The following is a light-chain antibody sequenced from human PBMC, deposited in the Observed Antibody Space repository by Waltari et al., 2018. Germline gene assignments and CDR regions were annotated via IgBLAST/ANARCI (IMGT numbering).Light chain of an antibody. CDR1: SSDVGFYNY. CDR2: DVS. Sequence: QSALTQPASVSGSPGQSITISCTGTSSDVGFYNYVSWYQQHPGKAPKLIIYDVSERPGGVSDRCSGSKSGNTASLTISGLQAEDEADYYCNSYTGSSSWVFGGGTKLTVL. J-gene: IGLJ3*02. V-gene: IGLV2-14*01. CDR3: NSYTGSSSWV.